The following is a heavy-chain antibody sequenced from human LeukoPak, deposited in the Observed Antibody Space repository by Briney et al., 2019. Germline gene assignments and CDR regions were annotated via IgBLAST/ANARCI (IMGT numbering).Heavy chain of an antibody. CDR3: ARRLTVALSWFDP. Sequence: SETLSLTCTVSGVSISSSNSYWGWIRQPPGKGLEWIGSIYYSGNTYYNASLKSQVSISIDTSKNQFSLRLTSVTAADTAVYYCARRLTVALSWFDPWGQGTLVTVSS. CDR1: GVSISSSNSY. J-gene: IGHJ5*02. V-gene: IGHV4-39*01. CDR2: IYYSGNT. D-gene: IGHD7-27*01.